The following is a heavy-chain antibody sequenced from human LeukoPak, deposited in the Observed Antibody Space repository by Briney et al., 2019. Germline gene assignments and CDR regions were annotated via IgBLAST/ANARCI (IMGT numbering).Heavy chain of an antibody. CDR1: GYSISRGYH. J-gene: IGHJ4*02. Sequence: SETLSLTCSVSGYSISRGYHWAWVRQPPGKGLEWIGSVHHSGATYYNPSLNSRLTISADTSKNQFSLKMDTVTAADTAVYYCARINFNPDYWGQGTLVSVSS. CDR3: ARINFNPDY. D-gene: IGHD1-14*01. CDR2: VHHSGAT. V-gene: IGHV4-38-2*02.